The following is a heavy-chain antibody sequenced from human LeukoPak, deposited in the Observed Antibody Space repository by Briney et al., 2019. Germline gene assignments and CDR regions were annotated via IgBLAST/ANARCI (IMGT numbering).Heavy chain of an antibody. J-gene: IGHJ3*02. CDR3: ASLFTYYYDSSGYRPGHPDAFDI. CDR2: IYSGGST. D-gene: IGHD3-22*01. V-gene: IGHV3-66*01. CDR1: GFTVSSNY. Sequence: TGGSLRLSCAASGFTVSSNYMSWVRQAPGKGLEWVSVIYSGGSTYYADSVKGRFTISRDNSKNTLYLQMNSLRAGDTAVYYCASLFTYYYDSSGYRPGHPDAFDIWGQGTMVTVSS.